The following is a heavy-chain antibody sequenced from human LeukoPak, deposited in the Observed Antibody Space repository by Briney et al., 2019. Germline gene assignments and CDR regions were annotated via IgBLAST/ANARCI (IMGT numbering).Heavy chain of an antibody. D-gene: IGHD1-26*01. Sequence: PGGSLRLSCAASGFTLSYKSMHWVRQAPGKGLEWVSSITSSSSYIYYADSVKGRFTASRDNAKKTLFLQMDSLRAEDTAVYYCVGSKWAGSTEGYFDFWGQGALVTVSS. V-gene: IGHV3-21*01. CDR1: GFTLSYKS. CDR2: ITSSSSYI. J-gene: IGHJ4*02. CDR3: VGSKWAGSTEGYFDF.